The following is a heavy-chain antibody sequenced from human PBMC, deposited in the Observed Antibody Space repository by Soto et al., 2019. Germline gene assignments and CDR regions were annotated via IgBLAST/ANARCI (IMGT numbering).Heavy chain of an antibody. CDR2: IYYSGST. D-gene: IGHD3-3*01. CDR1: GGSISSYY. Sequence: SETLSLTCTVSGGSISSYYWSWIRQPPGKGLEWIGYIYYSGSTNYNPSLKSRVTISVDTSKNQFSLKLSSVTAADTAVYYCARPYDFWSGYPDAFAIWGQGTMVTVSS. CDR3: ARPYDFWSGYPDAFAI. V-gene: IGHV4-59*01. J-gene: IGHJ3*02.